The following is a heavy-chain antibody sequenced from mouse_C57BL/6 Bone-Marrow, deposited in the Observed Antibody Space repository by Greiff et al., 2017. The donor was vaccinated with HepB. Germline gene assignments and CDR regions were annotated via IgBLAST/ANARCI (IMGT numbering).Heavy chain of an antibody. CDR3: ARDYYGSSYDYFDY. D-gene: IGHD1-1*01. CDR2: IYPRDGST. Sequence: QVQLVESGPELVKPGASVKLSCKASGYTFTSYDINWVKQRPGQGLEWIGWIYPRDGSTKYNEKFKGKATLTVDTSSSTAYMELHSLTSEDSAVYFCARDYYGSSYDYFDYWGQGTTLTVSS. V-gene: IGHV1-85*01. CDR1: GYTFTSYD. J-gene: IGHJ2*01.